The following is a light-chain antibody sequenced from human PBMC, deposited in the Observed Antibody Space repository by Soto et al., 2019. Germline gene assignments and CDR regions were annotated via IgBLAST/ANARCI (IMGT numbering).Light chain of an antibody. CDR2: DVS. Sequence: QSELTRVASVSSSPVHSITISKTGTSSDVGGYNYVSWYQQHPGKAPKLMIYDVSNRPSGVSNRFSGSKSGNTASLTISGLQAEDEADYYCNSYTSSSTYVFGTWTRSPS. J-gene: IGLJ1*01. V-gene: IGLV2-14*01. CDR1: SSDVGGYNY. CDR3: NSYTSSSTYV.